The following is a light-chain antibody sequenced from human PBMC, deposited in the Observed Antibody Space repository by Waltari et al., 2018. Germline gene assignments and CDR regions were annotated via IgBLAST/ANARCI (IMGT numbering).Light chain of an antibody. V-gene: IGLV6-57*02. CDR2: EDN. CDR1: RGSIASNY. CDR3: QSYDSSNVV. J-gene: IGLJ2*01. Sequence: NFMLTQPHSVSESPGKTVTISCPGSRGSIASNYVPWYQQRPGSAPTTVIYEDNQRPSGVPDRFSGSIDSSSNSASLTISGLKTEDEADYYCQSYDSSNVVFGGGTKLTVL.